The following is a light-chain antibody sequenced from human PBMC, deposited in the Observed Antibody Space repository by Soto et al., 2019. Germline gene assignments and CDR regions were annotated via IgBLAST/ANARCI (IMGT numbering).Light chain of an antibody. CDR1: QSVSSSY. J-gene: IGKJ3*01. CDR2: GAS. V-gene: IGKV3-20*01. CDR3: QQYGSSPRFT. Sequence: EIVLTQSPGTLSLSPGERATLSCRASQSVSSSYLAWYQQKPGQAPRLLIYGASSRATGIPDRFSGSGSGKDCTLTISRVEPEDFAVYYGQQYGSSPRFTFGPGTKVDIK.